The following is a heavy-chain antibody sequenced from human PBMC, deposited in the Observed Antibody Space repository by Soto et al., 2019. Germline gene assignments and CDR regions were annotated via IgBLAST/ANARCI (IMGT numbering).Heavy chain of an antibody. CDR3: ARNPQGYYYYYYGMDV. J-gene: IGHJ6*02. D-gene: IGHD5-18*01. Sequence: ASVKVSCKASGYTFTSYAMHWVRQAPGQRLEWMGWINAGNGNTKYSQKFQGRVTITRDTSASTAYMELSSLRSEDTAVYFCARNPQGYYYYYYGMDVWGQGTTVTVSS. V-gene: IGHV1-3*01. CDR1: GYTFTSYA. CDR2: INAGNGNT.